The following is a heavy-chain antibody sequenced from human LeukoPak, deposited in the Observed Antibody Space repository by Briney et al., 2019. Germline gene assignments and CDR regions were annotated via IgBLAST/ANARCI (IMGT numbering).Heavy chain of an antibody. CDR3: AKGTYSSGYYFDY. V-gene: IGHV3-23*01. CDR1: GFTFSSYA. D-gene: IGHD3-22*01. CDR2: ISGSGGST. J-gene: IGHJ4*02. Sequence: GGSLRLSCAASGFTFSSYAMSWVRQAPGKGLEWVSAISGSGGSTYYADSVRGRFTISRDNSKNTLYLQMNSLRAEDTAVYYCAKGTYSSGYYFDYWGQGTLVTVSS.